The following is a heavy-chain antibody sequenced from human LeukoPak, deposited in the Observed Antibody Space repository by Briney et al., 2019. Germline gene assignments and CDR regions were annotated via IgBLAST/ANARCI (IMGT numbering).Heavy chain of an antibody. Sequence: PGGSLRLSCAASGLTFSSYAMSWVRQAPGKGLEWVSAISGSGGSTYYADSVKGRFTISRDNAKNSLYLQMNSLRAEDTAVYYSARNGIMGAGYYFDYWGQGTLVTVSS. V-gene: IGHV3-23*01. CDR3: ARNGIMGAGYYFDY. CDR1: GLTFSSYA. D-gene: IGHD1-26*01. CDR2: ISGSGGST. J-gene: IGHJ4*02.